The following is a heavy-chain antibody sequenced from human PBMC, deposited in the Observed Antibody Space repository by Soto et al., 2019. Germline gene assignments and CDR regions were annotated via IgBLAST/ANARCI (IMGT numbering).Heavy chain of an antibody. J-gene: IGHJ5*02. CDR3: AGHQASTYYDYVWGSYRYQWFDP. CDR2: IDPSDSYT. CDR1: GYSFTSYW. D-gene: IGHD3-16*02. Sequence: GESLKISCKGSGYSFTSYWISWVRQMPGKGLEWMGRIDPSDSYTNYSPSFQGHVTISADKSISTAYLQWSSRKASDTAMYYCAGHQASTYYDYVWGSYRYQWFDPWGQGTLVTVSS. V-gene: IGHV5-10-1*01.